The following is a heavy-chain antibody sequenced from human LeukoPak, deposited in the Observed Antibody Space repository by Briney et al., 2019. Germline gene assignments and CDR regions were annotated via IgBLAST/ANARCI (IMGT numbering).Heavy chain of an antibody. V-gene: IGHV1-69*13. CDR1: GDTFSIYA. CDR3: ARVSRSGSYGRAPGPFDY. J-gene: IGHJ4*02. D-gene: IGHD1-26*01. Sequence: SVKVSCKASGDTFSIYAIRWVRQAPGQGRWWMGGIFPIFGTANYAQKFQGRVTITADESTSTAYMELSSLRSEDTAVYYCARVSRSGSYGRAPGPFDYWGQGTLVTVSS. CDR2: IFPIFGTA.